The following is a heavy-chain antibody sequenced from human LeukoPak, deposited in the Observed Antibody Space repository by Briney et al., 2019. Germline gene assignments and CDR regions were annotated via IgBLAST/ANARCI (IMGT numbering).Heavy chain of an antibody. CDR2: IKSKTDGGTT. V-gene: IGHV3-15*01. Sequence: GGSLRLSCAASGFTFSNAWMSWVRQAPGKGLEWVGRIKSKTDGGTTDYAAPVKGRFTISRDDSKNTLYLQMNSLKTEDTAVYYCTTDERDYSGYDSSHFDYWGQGTLVTVSS. J-gene: IGHJ4*02. CDR3: TTDERDYSGYDSSHFDY. CDR1: GFTFSNAW. D-gene: IGHD5-12*01.